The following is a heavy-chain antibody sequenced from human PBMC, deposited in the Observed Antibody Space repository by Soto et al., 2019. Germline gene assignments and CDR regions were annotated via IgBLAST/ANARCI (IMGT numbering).Heavy chain of an antibody. V-gene: IGHV1-69*01. D-gene: IGHD3-3*01. J-gene: IGHJ6*02. CDR2: IIPIFGTA. Sequence: QVQLVQSGAEVKKPGSSVKVSCKASGGTFSSYAISWVRQAPGQGLEWMGGIIPIFGTANYAQKFQGRVTITSDEATSTAYMELRSLRSEDTAVYYCGVVIMKYYYYGMDVWGQGTTVTVSS. CDR1: GGTFSSYA. CDR3: GVVIMKYYYYGMDV.